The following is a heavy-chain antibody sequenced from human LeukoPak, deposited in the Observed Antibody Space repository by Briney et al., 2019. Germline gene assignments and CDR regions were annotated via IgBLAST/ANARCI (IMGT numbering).Heavy chain of an antibody. CDR3: ARGRGREFDY. D-gene: IGHD1-26*01. V-gene: IGHV4-34*01. J-gene: IGHJ4*02. CDR2: INHSGGT. Sequence: SETLSLTCAVYGGSFSGYYWSWIRQPPGKGLEWIGEINHSGGTNYNPSLKSRVTISVDTSKNQFSLKLSSVTAADTAVYYCARGRGREFDYWGQGTLVTVSS. CDR1: GGSFSGYY.